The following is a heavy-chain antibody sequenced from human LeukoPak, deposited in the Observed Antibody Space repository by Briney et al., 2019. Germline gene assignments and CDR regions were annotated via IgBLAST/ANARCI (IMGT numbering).Heavy chain of an antibody. CDR1: GFTFSNYA. D-gene: IGHD1-1*01. V-gene: IGHV3-30*04. CDR2: ISYDGSNK. CDR3: ARDPTGTTGVDY. Sequence: GGSLRLSCAASGFTFSNYAMHWVRQAPGKGLDWVAVISYDGSNKYYADSVKGRLTIARDNSKNTLYLQMNSLRAEDTAVYYCARDPTGTTGVDYWGQGTLVTVSS. J-gene: IGHJ4*02.